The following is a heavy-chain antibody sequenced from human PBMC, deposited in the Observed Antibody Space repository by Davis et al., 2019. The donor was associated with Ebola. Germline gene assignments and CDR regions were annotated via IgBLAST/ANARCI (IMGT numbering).Heavy chain of an antibody. J-gene: IGHJ4*02. CDR3: AKERNNWNIFDY. Sequence: AGSLTLSCAASGFTFSSYAMRWVRQAPGKGLEWVSAISGSGGSTYYADSVKGRFTISRDNSKNTLYLQMNSLRAEDTAVYYCAKERNNWNIFDYWGQGTLVTVSS. D-gene: IGHD1-1*01. CDR2: ISGSGGST. CDR1: GFTFSSYA. V-gene: IGHV3-23*01.